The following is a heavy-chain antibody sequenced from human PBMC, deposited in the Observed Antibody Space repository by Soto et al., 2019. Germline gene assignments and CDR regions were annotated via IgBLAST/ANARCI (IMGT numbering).Heavy chain of an antibody. CDR1: GYTFTGYY. D-gene: IGHD3-10*01. J-gene: IGHJ5*02. V-gene: IGHV1-2*04. CDR2: INPNSGGT. CDR3: ARDVGAVRSTNWFDP. Sequence: QVQLVQSGAEVKKPGASVKVSCKASGYTFTGYYMHWVRQAPGQGLEWMGWINPNSGGTNYAQKFQGWVTMTRDTSISTAYMELSRLRSDDTAVYYCARDVGAVRSTNWFDPWGQGTLVTVSS.